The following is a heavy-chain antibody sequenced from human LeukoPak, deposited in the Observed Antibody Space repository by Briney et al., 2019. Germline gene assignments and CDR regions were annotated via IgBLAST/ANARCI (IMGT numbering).Heavy chain of an antibody. D-gene: IGHD5-24*01. CDR2: IKQDGSKK. Sequence: GGSLRLSCVASGFPFSSYWMTWVRQAPGKGLEWVANIKQDGSKKSYVDSVKGRFTISRDSAKNSLYLQMNSLRAEDTAIYYCTRVGYIDEGIDYWGQGTLVTVSS. V-gene: IGHV3-7*04. J-gene: IGHJ4*02. CDR3: TRVGYIDEGIDY. CDR1: GFPFSSYW.